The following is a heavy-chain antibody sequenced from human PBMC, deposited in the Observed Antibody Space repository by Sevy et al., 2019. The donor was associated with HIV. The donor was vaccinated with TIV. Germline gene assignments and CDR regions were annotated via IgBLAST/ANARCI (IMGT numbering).Heavy chain of an antibody. V-gene: IGHV3-7*03. CDR1: GFSFSNYW. CDR3: ARDCSSASCLWGMDV. Sequence: GGSLRLSCAASGFSFSNYWMSWVRQAPGKGLEWVANIKRDGSEKYYVASVKGRFTISRDNAKTSLFLQMNSLRGEDTVVYYCARDCSSASCLWGMDVWGQGITVTVSS. J-gene: IGHJ6*02. D-gene: IGHD2-2*01. CDR2: IKRDGSEK.